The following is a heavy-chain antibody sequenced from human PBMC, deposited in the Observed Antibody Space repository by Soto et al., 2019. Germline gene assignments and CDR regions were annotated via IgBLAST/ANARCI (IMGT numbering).Heavy chain of an antibody. CDR1: GGSISSFY. CDR2: IYLSGAT. V-gene: IGHV4-4*07. Sequence: LSLTCTVSGGSISSFYCNWIRLSAGKGLEWIGRIYLSGATTYNPSLQSRVTMAVDTSKNQFSLKLSSLTAADTAVYYCARSPSTSSIGTFDIWGQGTKVTVSS. CDR3: ARSPSTSSIGTFDI. J-gene: IGHJ3*02. D-gene: IGHD6-6*01.